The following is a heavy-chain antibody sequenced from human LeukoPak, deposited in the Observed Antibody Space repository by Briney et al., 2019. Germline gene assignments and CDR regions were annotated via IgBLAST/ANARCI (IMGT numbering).Heavy chain of an antibody. CDR2: ISGSGGST. V-gene: IGHV3-23*01. CDR3: AKDCLLWFGELFPYYGMDV. Sequence: PGGSLRLSCAAYGCTFSSYAMSWVRQAPGKGLEWVSAISGSGGSTYYADSVKGRFTISRDNSKNTLYLQMNSLRAEDTAVYYCAKDCLLWFGELFPYYGMDVWGQGTTVTVSS. CDR1: GCTFSSYA. J-gene: IGHJ6*02. D-gene: IGHD3-10*01.